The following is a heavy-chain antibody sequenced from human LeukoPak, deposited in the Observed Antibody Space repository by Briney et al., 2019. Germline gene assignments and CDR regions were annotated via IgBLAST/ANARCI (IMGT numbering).Heavy chain of an antibody. V-gene: IGHV1-2*02. CDR1: GYTFTGYY. CDR2: INPNSGGT. J-gene: IGHJ4*02. Sequence: ASVKVSCKASGYTFTGYYMHWVRQAPGQGLEWMGWINPNSGGTNYAKKFQGRVTMTRDTSISTAYMELSRLRSDDTAVYYCARCRYSSSWFDYWGQGTLVTVSS. CDR3: ARCRYSSSWFDY. D-gene: IGHD6-13*01.